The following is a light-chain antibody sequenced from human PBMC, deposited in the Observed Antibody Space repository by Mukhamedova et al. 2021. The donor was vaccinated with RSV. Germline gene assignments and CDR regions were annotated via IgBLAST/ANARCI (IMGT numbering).Light chain of an antibody. CDR2: EVT. Sequence: GTSADVGAYNYVSWYQQYPGKAPKLIIYEVTKRPSGVPDRLSGFKSGDTASLTISGLQIEDEATYYCSSYAGNNNNLIFGGGTKLT. CDR1: SADVGAYNY. V-gene: IGLV2-8*01. CDR3: SSYAGNNNNLI. J-gene: IGLJ2*01.